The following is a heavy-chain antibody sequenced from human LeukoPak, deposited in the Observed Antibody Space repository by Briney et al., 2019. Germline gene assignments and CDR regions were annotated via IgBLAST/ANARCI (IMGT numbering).Heavy chain of an antibody. J-gene: IGHJ5*02. D-gene: IGHD4-17*01. CDR1: GYTFTGYY. CDR2: INPNSGGT. V-gene: IGHV1-2*04. Sequence: ASVTVSCKASGYTFTGYYMHWVRQAPGQGLEWMGWINPNSGGTNYAQKFQGWVTMTRDTSISTAYMELSRLRSDDTAVYYCARVSNYGDPPWFDPWGQGTLVTVSS. CDR3: ARVSNYGDPPWFDP.